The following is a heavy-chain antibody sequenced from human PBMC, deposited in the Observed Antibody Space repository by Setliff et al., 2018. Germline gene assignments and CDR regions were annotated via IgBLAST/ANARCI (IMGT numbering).Heavy chain of an antibody. CDR1: SGSISNYY. Sequence: SLTCTVSSGSISNYYWSWIRQPPGKGLEWIAYISYSGGTNYNPSLKSRVTISVDTSKNQFSLKLSSVTAADTAVFYCARLSGYYFDYWGQGTLVTVSS. CDR3: ARLSGYYFDY. J-gene: IGHJ4*02. V-gene: IGHV4-59*08. D-gene: IGHD3-22*01. CDR2: ISYSGGT.